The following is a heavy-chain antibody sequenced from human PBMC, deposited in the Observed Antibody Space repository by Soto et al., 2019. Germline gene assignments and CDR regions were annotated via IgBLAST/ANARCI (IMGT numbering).Heavy chain of an antibody. Sequence: VSGPTLVNPTQTLTLTCTFSGFSLSTSGVGVGWIRQPPGKALEWLALIYWDDDKRYSPSLKSRLTITKDTSKNQVVLTMTNMDPVDTATYYCAHRRQQLITSAKASDAFDIWGQGTMVTVSS. CDR1: GFSLSTSGVG. CDR2: IYWDDDK. V-gene: IGHV2-5*02. J-gene: IGHJ3*02. CDR3: AHRRQQLITSAKASDAFDI. D-gene: IGHD6-13*01.